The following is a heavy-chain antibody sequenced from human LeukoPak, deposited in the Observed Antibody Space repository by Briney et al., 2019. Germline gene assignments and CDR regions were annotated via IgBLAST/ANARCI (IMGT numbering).Heavy chain of an antibody. J-gene: IGHJ4*02. Sequence: SETLSLTCAVPGGSISTYHWSSIRQPPGKGLEWIGYISYSGSTNYNPSLKSRVTISVDTSKSQFSLRLSSVTAADTAVYYCARHLDYYGSGSYEYWGQGTLVTVSS. CDR1: GGSISTYH. D-gene: IGHD3-10*01. CDR2: ISYSGST. CDR3: ARHLDYYGSGSYEY. V-gene: IGHV4-59*08.